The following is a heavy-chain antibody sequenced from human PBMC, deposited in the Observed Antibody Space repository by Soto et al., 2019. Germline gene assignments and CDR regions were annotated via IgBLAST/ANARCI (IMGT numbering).Heavy chain of an antibody. J-gene: IGHJ4*02. CDR2: ISYSGNT. CDR3: ARAPMVLSRSYFDS. Sequence: SETLSLTCTVSGGSISNFYWSWIRQPPGKGLGWIGYISYSGNTNYNPSLKSRVSISVDTSKNQLSLNLTSVTAADTAVYYCARAPMVLSRSYFDSWGQGTPVTVSS. V-gene: IGHV4-59*01. D-gene: IGHD2-8*01. CDR1: GGSISNFY.